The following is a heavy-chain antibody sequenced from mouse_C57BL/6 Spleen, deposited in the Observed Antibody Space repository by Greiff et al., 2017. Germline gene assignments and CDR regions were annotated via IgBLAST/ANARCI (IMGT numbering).Heavy chain of an antibody. CDR1: GYTFTSYW. J-gene: IGHJ4*01. D-gene: IGHD1-1*02. V-gene: IGHV1-50*01. CDR2: IDPSDSYP. Sequence: VQLQQPGAELVKPGASVKLSCKASGYTFTSYWMQWVKQRPGPGLEWIGEIDPSDSYPNYNQKFKVKATLTVDTSTSTAYMQLRTLTSADSAVYYCARADYASYYARDYWGQGTSVTVSS. CDR3: ARADYASYYARDY.